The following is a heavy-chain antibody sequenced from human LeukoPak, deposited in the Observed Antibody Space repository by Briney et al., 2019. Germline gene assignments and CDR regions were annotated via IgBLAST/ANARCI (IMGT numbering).Heavy chain of an antibody. CDR1: GYTFTSYY. V-gene: IGHV1-46*01. CDR2: INPSGGST. Sequence: GASVKVSCKASGYTFTSYYMHWVRQAPGQGLEWMGIINPSGGSTSYAQKFQGRVTMTRDTSISTAYMELSRLRSDDTAVYYCARAFLEMATISAFDIWGQGTMVTVSS. J-gene: IGHJ3*02. D-gene: IGHD5-24*01. CDR3: ARAFLEMATISAFDI.